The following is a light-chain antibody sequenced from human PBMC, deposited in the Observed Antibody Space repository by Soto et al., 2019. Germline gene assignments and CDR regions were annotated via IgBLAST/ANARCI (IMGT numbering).Light chain of an antibody. V-gene: IGLV2-8*01. CDR3: SSYAGSGNIYV. CDR2: EVT. J-gene: IGLJ1*01. Sequence: QSALTQSPSASGSPGQSVTISCTGTSSDVGGYDYVSWYQQHPGKAPKLMIYEVTKRPSGVPDRFSGSNSGNTASLTVSRLQADDEADYYCSSYAGSGNIYVFGTGTKLTVL. CDR1: SSDVGGYDY.